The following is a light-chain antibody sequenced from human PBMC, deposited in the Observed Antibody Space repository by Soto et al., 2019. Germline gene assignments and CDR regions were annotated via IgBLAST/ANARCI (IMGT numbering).Light chain of an antibody. V-gene: IGKV3-20*01. CDR1: QSVSSSY. Sequence: SPSTXSLKASERAPCTCRASQSVSSSYLAWYKKKHGKDKXLXXXGASRRDSGIQDGFRGSGSGKDLTLTISSGQHEDFGGYYCQQYGSEPSGTFDGGTKVDI. J-gene: IGKJ4*01. CDR2: GAS. CDR3: QQYGSEPSGT.